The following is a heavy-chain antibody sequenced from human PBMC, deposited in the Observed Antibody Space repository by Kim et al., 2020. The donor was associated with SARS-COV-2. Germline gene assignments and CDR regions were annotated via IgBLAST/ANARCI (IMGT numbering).Heavy chain of an antibody. D-gene: IGHD6-13*01. J-gene: IGHJ6*02. CDR3: ASPDGIGSSWYYYYGMDV. CDR2: IIPIFGTA. Sequence: SVKVSCKASGGTFSSYAISWVRQAPGQGLEWMGGIIPIFGTANYAQKFQGRVTITADESTSTAYMELSSLRSEDTAVYYCASPDGIGSSWYYYYGMDVWGHGPTVTVSS. V-gene: IGHV1-69*13. CDR1: GGTFSSYA.